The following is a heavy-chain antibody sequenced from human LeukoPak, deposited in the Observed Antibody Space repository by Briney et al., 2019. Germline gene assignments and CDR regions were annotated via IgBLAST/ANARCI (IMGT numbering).Heavy chain of an antibody. Sequence: ASVKVSCKASGYTFTSYYMHWVRQAPGQGLEWMGGIIPIFGAANHPQKFQGRVRITADESTSTAYMELSGLRSEDTAVYYCARDNKAADYWGQGTLVTVSS. J-gene: IGHJ4*02. CDR1: GYTFTSYY. CDR3: ARDNKAADY. V-gene: IGHV1-69*13. D-gene: IGHD2/OR15-2a*01. CDR2: IIPIFGAA.